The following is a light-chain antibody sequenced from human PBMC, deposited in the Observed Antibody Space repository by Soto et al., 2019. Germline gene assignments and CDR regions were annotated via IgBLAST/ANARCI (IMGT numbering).Light chain of an antibody. CDR1: QGISSD. CDR2: TAS. Sequence: DIQLTQSPSFLSASVGDRVTITCRASQGISSDLAWYQQKPGKAPKLLIYTASTLQSGVPSRFSGSGSGTEFTLTISSLQPEDCATYYCQQLNSYPYTFGQGTKLEIK. V-gene: IGKV1-9*01. J-gene: IGKJ2*01. CDR3: QQLNSYPYT.